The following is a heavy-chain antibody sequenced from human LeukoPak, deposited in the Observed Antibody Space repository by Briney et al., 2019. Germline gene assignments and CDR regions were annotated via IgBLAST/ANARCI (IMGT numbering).Heavy chain of an antibody. CDR2: INPSGGST. CDR3: ARLGLDYYDSSGYGDY. CDR1: GGTFSSYA. Sequence: ASVKVSCKASGGTFSSYAISWVRQAPGQGLEWMGIINPSGGSTSYAQKFQGRVTMTRDTSTSTVYMELSSLRSEDTAVYYCARLGLDYYDSSGYGDYWGQGTLVTVSS. J-gene: IGHJ4*02. D-gene: IGHD3-22*01. V-gene: IGHV1-46*01.